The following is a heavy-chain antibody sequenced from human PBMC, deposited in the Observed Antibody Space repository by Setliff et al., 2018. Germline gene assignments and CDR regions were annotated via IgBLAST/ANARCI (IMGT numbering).Heavy chain of an antibody. Sequence: ASVKVSCKVSGYTFTDYYMHWVQQAPGKGLEWMGLVDPEDGETIYAEKFQGRVTITRDTSASTAYMELSSLRSEDTAVYYCARSDGDYYYGMDVWGQGTTVTVSS. CDR2: VDPEDGET. V-gene: IGHV1-69-2*01. J-gene: IGHJ6*02. CDR1: GYTFTDYY. D-gene: IGHD4-17*01. CDR3: ARSDGDYYYGMDV.